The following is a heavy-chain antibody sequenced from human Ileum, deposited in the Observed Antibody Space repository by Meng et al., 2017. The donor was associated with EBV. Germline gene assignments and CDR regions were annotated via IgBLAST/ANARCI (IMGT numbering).Heavy chain of an antibody. V-gene: IGHV4-34*01. J-gene: IGHJ4*02. CDR3: ARGNKVSDRGFDS. CDR2: IYHSGST. Sequence: QLQLARWGAVMSTASAHLSLTCAVYWWPFSGYNWMWIPHPPGMGLEWIGEIYHSGSTNYNPSLKSRITISVATSKNHFSLKLSSVTAADTAVYYCARGNKVSDRGFDSWGQGTLVTVSS. CDR1: WWPFSGYN. D-gene: IGHD3-10*01.